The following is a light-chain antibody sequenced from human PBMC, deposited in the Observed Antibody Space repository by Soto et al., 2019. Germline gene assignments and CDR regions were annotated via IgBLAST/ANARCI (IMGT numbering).Light chain of an antibody. J-gene: IGKJ2*01. CDR2: GAS. V-gene: IGKV3-20*01. CDR3: QQYATSPHT. Sequence: EIVLTQSPGTLSLSPGESATLSCRASQSVSSSQVAWYQQKPGQAPRLLIYGASSRATGIPDRFSGVESETDFTLTISRLEPEDFAVYNCQQYATSPHTFGQGTKLEIK. CDR1: QSVSSSQ.